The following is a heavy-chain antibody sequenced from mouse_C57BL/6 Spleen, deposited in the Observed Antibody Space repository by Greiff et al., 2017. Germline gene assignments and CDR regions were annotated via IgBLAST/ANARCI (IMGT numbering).Heavy chain of an antibody. CDR2: IWGVGST. Sequence: VKLVESGPGLVAPSQRLSITCTVSGFSLTSYGVDWVRQSPGKGLEWLGVIWGVGSTNYNSALKSRLSISKDNSKSQVFLKMNSLQTDDTAMYYCASRDDYGTMDYWGQGTSVTVSS. CDR3: ASRDDYGTMDY. D-gene: IGHD2-4*01. J-gene: IGHJ4*01. CDR1: GFSLTSYG. V-gene: IGHV2-6*01.